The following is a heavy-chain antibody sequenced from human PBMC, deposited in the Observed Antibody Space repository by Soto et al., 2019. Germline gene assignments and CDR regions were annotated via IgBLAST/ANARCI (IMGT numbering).Heavy chain of an antibody. V-gene: IGHV3-7*01. Sequence: GVLRLSCAASGFMFSSFWMSWVRQAPWEWLEWVANIKQDGSERYYVDSVKGRFTISRDNAKNSLYLQMNSLRAEDTAVYYCARDFTSSPYYFEYWCQGT. CDR2: IKQDGSER. CDR3: ARDFTSSPYYFEY. J-gene: IGHJ4*02. D-gene: IGHD3-3*01. CDR1: GFMFSSFW.